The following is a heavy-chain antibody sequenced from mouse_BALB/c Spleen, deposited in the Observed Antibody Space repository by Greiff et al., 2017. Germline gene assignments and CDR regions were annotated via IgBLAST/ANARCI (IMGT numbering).Heavy chain of an antibody. CDR3: ARLDPYFDY. Sequence: EVQGVESGGGLVKPGGSLKLSCAASGFTFSSYAMSWVRQTPEKRLEWVATISSGGSYTYYPDSVKGRFTISRDNAKNTLYLQMSSLRSEDTAMYYCARLDPYFDYWGQGTTLTVSS. J-gene: IGHJ2*01. CDR2: ISSGGSYT. V-gene: IGHV5-9-3*01. CDR1: GFTFSSYA.